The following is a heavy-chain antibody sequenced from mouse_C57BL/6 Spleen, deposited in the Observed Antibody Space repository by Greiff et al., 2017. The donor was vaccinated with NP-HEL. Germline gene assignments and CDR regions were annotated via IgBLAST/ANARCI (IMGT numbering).Heavy chain of an antibody. CDR2: IYPGSGST. Sequence: VQLQQPGAELVKPGASATLSFPSSFSPFPLSFLPFFPPLPLQCLYLIGDIYPGSGSTNYNEKFKSKATLTVDTSSSTAYMQLSSLTSEDAAVYYCARDLDYYGIDYWGQGTTLTVSS. V-gene: IGHV1-55*01. D-gene: IGHD1-2*01. CDR3: ARDLDYYGIDY. CDR1: FSPFPLSF. J-gene: IGHJ2*01.